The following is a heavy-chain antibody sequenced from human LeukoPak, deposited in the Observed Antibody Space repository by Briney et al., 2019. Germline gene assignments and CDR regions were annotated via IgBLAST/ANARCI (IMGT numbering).Heavy chain of an antibody. Sequence: NASETLSLTCAVYGGSFSGYYWSWIRQPPGKGLEWIGEINHSGSTNYNPSLKGRVTISVDTSKNQFSLKLSSVTAADTAVYYCARVGGYSYGYSPYYFDYWGQGTLVTVSS. J-gene: IGHJ4*02. CDR3: ARVGGYSYGYSPYYFDY. D-gene: IGHD5-18*01. CDR2: INHSGST. CDR1: GGSFSGYY. V-gene: IGHV4-34*01.